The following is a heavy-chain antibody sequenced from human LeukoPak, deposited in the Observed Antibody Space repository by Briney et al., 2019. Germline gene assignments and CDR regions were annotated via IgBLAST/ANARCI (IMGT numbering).Heavy chain of an antibody. D-gene: IGHD6-19*01. V-gene: IGHV3-7*01. CDR2: IKQDGSEK. CDR1: GFTFSSYW. CDR3: ARDHIAVAGSDYYYMDV. J-gene: IGHJ6*03. Sequence: GGSLRLSCAASGFTFSSYWMSWVRQAPGKGLEWVANIKQDGSEKYYVDSVKGRFTISRDNAKNSLYLQMNSPRAEDTAVYYCARDHIAVAGSDYYYMDVWGKGTTVTVSS.